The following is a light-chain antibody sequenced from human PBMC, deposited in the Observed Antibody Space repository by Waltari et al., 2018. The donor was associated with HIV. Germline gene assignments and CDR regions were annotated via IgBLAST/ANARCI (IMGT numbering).Light chain of an antibody. J-gene: IGKJ5*01. CDR3: QQNSYWLPFT. CDR1: QSVGTK. Sequence: EIVMTQSPATLSVSPGESATLSCRASQSVGTKLAWYQQKPGQAPRLLIYGASIRATGIPARFSGSGSGMEFTLTISSLQSEDFAVYYCQQNSYWLPFTFGQGTRLEI. CDR2: GAS. V-gene: IGKV3-15*01.